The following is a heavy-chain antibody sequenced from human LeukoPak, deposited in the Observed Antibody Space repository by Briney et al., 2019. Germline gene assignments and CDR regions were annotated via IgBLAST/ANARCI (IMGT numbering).Heavy chain of an antibody. CDR3: ARESRIESGSLDY. CDR2: IYYSGST. V-gene: IGHV4-39*07. CDR1: GGSISSSSYY. D-gene: IGHD1-26*01. J-gene: IGHJ4*02. Sequence: SETLSLTCTVSGGSISSSSYYWGWIRQPPGKGLEWIGSIYYSGSTYYNPSLKSRVTISVDTSKNQFSLKLSSVTAADTAVYYCARESRIESGSLDYWGQGTLVTVSS.